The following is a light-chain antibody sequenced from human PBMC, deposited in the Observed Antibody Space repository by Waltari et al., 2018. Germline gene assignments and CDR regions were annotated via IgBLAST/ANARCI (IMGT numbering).Light chain of an antibody. J-gene: IGLJ1*01. CDR1: SSDVRNYNL. Sequence: QSGLTQPASVSGSPGQSITISCTGTSSDVRNYNLVSWYQQYPGKAPKLMVYEVTRRSSGVSDRFSGSKSGNTASMTIYGLQSDDEADYYCCSYAGLGIYVFGTGTKVTVL. CDR2: EVT. CDR3: CSYAGLGIYV. V-gene: IGLV2-23*02.